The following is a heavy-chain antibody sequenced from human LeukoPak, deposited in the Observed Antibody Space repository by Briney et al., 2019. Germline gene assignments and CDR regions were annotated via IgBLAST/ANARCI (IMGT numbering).Heavy chain of an antibody. D-gene: IGHD3-3*01. Sequence: ASVKVSCKASGYTFTSYGISWVRQAPGQGLEWMGWISAYNGNTNYAQKLQGRVTMTTDTSTSTAYMELRSLRSDDTAVYYCARGSSTYYDFWSGYRYSDYWGQGTLVTVSS. CDR2: ISAYNGNT. J-gene: IGHJ4*02. CDR1: GYTFTSYG. CDR3: ARGSSTYYDFWSGYRYSDY. V-gene: IGHV1-18*01.